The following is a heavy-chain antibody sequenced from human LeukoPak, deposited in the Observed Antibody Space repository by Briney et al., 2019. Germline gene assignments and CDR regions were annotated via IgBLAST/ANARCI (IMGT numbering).Heavy chain of an antibody. V-gene: IGHV4-61*01. J-gene: IGHJ4*02. CDR2: IYYTGST. CDR1: GGSVSSDSYY. CDR3: ATKGPRRGYFDH. Sequence: RTSETLSLTCTVSGGSVSSDSYYWSWIRQPPGKGLEWIGYIYYTGSTNYNPSLKSRVTISVDMSKNQFSLKLTSVTAADTAVYYCATKGPRRGYFDHWGQGTLVAVSS.